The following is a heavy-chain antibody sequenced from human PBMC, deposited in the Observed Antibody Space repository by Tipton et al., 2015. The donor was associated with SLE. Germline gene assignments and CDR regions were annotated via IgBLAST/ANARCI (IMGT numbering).Heavy chain of an antibody. Sequence: GSLRLSCAASGFTFSSYDMHWVRQPIGGGLEWVSTIGTSGDTYYPDSVKGRFTISRKNAKNSLYLQMNSLTAGDTAVYYCARDISSAFDLWGRGTLVTVSS. CDR2: IGTSGDT. CDR1: GFTFSSYD. CDR3: ARDISSAFDL. J-gene: IGHJ2*01. V-gene: IGHV3-13*01. D-gene: IGHD6-6*01.